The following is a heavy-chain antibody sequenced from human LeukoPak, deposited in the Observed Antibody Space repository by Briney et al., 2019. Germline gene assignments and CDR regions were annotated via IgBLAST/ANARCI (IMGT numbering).Heavy chain of an antibody. CDR3: ARDPYYYDSSGYSP. CDR1: GFTFSSYW. CDR2: IKQDGSEK. V-gene: IGHV3-7*03. Sequence: PGGSLRLSCAASGFTFSSYWMSCVRQAPGKGLEWVANIKQDGSEKYYVDSVKGRFTISRDNAKNSLYLQMNSLRAEDTAVYYCARDPYYYDSSGYSPWGQGTLVTVSS. J-gene: IGHJ4*02. D-gene: IGHD3-22*01.